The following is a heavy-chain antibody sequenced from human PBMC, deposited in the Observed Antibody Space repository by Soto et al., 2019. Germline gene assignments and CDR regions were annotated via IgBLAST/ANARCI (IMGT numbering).Heavy chain of an antibody. V-gene: IGHV3-7*01. CDR2: IKQDGSEK. D-gene: IGHD6-19*01. Sequence: EVQLVESGGGLVQPGGSLRLSCAASGFTFSTYWMSWVRQAPGKGLEWVANIKQDGSEKYYVDSVRGRFTISRDNAKNSLYLQMNSLRAEDTAVYYGARADGEWLVRRFNYWGQGTLVTVSS. CDR3: ARADGEWLVRRFNY. CDR1: GFTFSTYW. J-gene: IGHJ4*02.